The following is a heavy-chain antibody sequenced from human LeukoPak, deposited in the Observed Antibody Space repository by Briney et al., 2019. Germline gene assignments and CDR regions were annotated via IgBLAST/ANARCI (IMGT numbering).Heavy chain of an antibody. V-gene: IGHV7-4-1*02. CDR3: AREHPTYYYYGMDV. CDR1: GYTFTSYA. Sequence: ASVKVSCKASGYTFTSYAMNWVRQAPGQGLEWMGWINTNTGNPTYAQGFTGRFVFSLDTSASTAYLQISSLKAEDTAVYYCAREHPTYYYYGMDVWGQGTTVTVSS. CDR2: INTNTGNP. J-gene: IGHJ6*02.